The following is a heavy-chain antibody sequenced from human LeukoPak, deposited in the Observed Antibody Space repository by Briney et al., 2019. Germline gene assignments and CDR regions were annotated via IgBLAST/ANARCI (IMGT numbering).Heavy chain of an antibody. CDR1: GGSISSGGYY. V-gene: IGHV4-31*03. CDR2: IYYSGST. D-gene: IGHD5-18*01. CDR3: ARGYSYGLINYFDY. J-gene: IGHJ4*02. Sequence: SQTLSLTCTVSGGSISSGGYYWSWIRQHPGKGLEWIGYIYYSGSTYYDPSLKSRVTISVDTSKNQFSLKLSSVTAADMAVYYCARGYSYGLINYFDYWGQGTLVTVSS.